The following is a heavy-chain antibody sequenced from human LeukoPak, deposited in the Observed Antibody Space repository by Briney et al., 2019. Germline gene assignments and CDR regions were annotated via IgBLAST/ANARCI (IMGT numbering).Heavy chain of an antibody. J-gene: IGHJ4*02. CDR3: AKDRSMTTVTPFDN. D-gene: IGHD4-17*01. CDR1: AFPFSSYA. CDR2: ISGSGGST. V-gene: IGHV3-23*01. Sequence: GSLRLSCAGSAFPFSSYAMSWVRQAPGKGLEWVSLISGSGGSTYYADSVRGRFTISRDNSKNTVYLQMNSLRAEDTAVYYCAKDRSMTTVTPFDNWGQGTLVAVSS.